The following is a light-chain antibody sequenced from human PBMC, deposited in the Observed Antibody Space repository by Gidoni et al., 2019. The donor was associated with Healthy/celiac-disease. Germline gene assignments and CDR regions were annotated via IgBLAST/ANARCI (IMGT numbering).Light chain of an antibody. J-gene: IGKJ5*01. CDR3: MQALQTPIT. CDR1: QSLLHSNGYTY. CDR2: LGA. Sequence: SVMTQSPLSLPVTPGEPASISCRSSQSLLHSNGYTYLDWYLQKPGQSPQLLIYLGANRASGVPDRFNGSGSGTDFTLKISRVEAEDVGVYYGMQALQTPITFXQXTRLEIK. V-gene: IGKV2-28*01.